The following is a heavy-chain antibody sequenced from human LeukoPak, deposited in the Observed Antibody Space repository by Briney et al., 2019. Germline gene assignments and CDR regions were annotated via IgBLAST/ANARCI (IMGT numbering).Heavy chain of an antibody. Sequence: SETLSLTCTVSGGSISSGNYQWGWIRQSPGKGLEWIGSISNRGSTNYNSSLKSRVTISVDTSKNQFSLRLSSVTAADTAVYYCARVAEDYGDYAVWFDPWGQGTLVTVSS. J-gene: IGHJ5*02. D-gene: IGHD4-17*01. CDR2: ISNRGST. CDR3: ARVAEDYGDYAVWFDP. V-gene: IGHV4-39*07. CDR1: GGSISSGNYQ.